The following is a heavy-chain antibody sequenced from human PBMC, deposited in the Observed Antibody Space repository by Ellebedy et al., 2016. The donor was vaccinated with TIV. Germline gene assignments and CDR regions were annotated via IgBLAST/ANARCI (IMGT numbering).Heavy chain of an antibody. J-gene: IGHJ4*02. CDR3: AREWRAMIRGSYCDY. D-gene: IGHD3-10*01. CDR2: ISSSGSTN. Sequence: LSLPCAASGFTLRPYRINWVRPAPGKGLGWVSYISSSGSTNHYADSVRGRFTISRDNAENSLYLHLNSLRDEDKAVDYCAREWRAMIRGSYCDYWGQGTLVTVSS. V-gene: IGHV3-48*02. CDR1: GFTLRPYR.